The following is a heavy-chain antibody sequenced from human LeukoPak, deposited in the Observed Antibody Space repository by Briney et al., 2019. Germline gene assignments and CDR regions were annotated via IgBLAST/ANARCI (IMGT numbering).Heavy chain of an antibody. CDR3: ARDPYCSSTSCYISAFDI. Sequence: ASVKVSCTASGYTFTNYGFSWVRQAPGQGLEWMGWINPNSGGTNYAQKFQGRVTMTRDTSISTAYMELSRLRSDDTAVYYCARDPYCSSTSCYISAFDIWGQGTMVTVSS. V-gene: IGHV1-2*02. CDR1: GYTFTNYG. D-gene: IGHD2-2*02. J-gene: IGHJ3*02. CDR2: INPNSGGT.